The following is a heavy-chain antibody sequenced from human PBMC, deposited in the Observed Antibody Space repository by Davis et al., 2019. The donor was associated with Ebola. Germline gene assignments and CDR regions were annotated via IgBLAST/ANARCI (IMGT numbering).Heavy chain of an antibody. Sequence: PGGSLRLSCAASGFTVSSNYMSWVRQAPGKGLEWVSVIYSGGSTYYADSVKGRFTISRDNSKNTLYLQMNSLRAEDTAVYYCARVTSRPNSYVDYWGQGTLVTVSS. CDR2: IYSGGST. J-gene: IGHJ4*02. D-gene: IGHD5-18*01. V-gene: IGHV3-66*01. CDR1: GFTVSSNY. CDR3: ARVTSRPNSYVDY.